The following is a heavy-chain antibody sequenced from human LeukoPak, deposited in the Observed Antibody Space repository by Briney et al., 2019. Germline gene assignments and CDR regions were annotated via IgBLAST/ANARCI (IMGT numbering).Heavy chain of an antibody. CDR3: AKEAYDYIEIAYFDY. Sequence: PGGSLRLSCVASGFSFNNYAMNWVRRAPGKGLEWVSLIIGSSGTTFYADSVKGRFAISRDKSKSTLYLQMNSLRAEDTAVYYCAKEAYDYIEIAYFDYWAREVWSPSPQ. J-gene: IGHJ4*02. V-gene: IGHV3-23*01. CDR2: IIGSSGTT. CDR1: GFSFNNYA. D-gene: IGHD5-12*01.